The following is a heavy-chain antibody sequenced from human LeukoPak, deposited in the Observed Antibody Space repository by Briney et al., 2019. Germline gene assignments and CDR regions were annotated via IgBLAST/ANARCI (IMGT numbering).Heavy chain of an antibody. D-gene: IGHD6-19*01. J-gene: IGHJ4*02. CDR1: GGSISSSSYY. CDR2: IYYSGST. CDR3: ARLAEPWLASDLYSFAY. Sequence: SETLSLTCTVSGGSISSSSYYWGWIRQPPGKGLEWIGSIYYSGSTYYNPSLKSRVTISVDTSKNQSSLKLRSATAADTAVYYCARLAEPWLASDLYSFAYWGQRTLATASS. V-gene: IGHV4-39*01.